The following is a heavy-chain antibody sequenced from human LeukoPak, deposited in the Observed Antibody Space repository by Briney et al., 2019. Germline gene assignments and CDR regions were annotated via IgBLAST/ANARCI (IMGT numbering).Heavy chain of an antibody. Sequence: NPSETLSLTCTVSGGSISRYYWSWIRQPAGRGLEWIGRIYSSGSTNYSPSLQSRVTISIDTSKSQFSLRVTSVTAADTAVYYCASADYDDYYIDFWGQGTLVTVSS. CDR2: IYSSGST. CDR3: ASADYDDYYIDF. CDR1: GGSISRYY. D-gene: IGHD4-17*01. V-gene: IGHV4-4*07. J-gene: IGHJ4*02.